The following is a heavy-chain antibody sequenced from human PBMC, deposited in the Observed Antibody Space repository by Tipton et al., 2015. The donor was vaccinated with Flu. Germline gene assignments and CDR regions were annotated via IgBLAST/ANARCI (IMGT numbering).Heavy chain of an antibody. V-gene: IGHV3-21*01. Sequence: SLRLSCAASGFTFSSYNMNWVRQAPGKGLEWVSSISSSSSYIYYADPVKGRFTISRDNAKNSLYLQMNSLRAEDTAVYYCARERGYSYGYGDYWGQGTLVTVSS. J-gene: IGHJ4*02. CDR1: GFTFSSYN. D-gene: IGHD5-18*01. CDR2: ISSSSSYI. CDR3: ARERGYSYGYGDY.